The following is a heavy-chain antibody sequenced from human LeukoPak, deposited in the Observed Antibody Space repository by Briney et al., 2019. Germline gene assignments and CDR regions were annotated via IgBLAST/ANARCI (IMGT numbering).Heavy chain of an antibody. J-gene: IGHJ3*02. CDR2: IYYSGST. V-gene: IGHV4-59*01. CDR3: ARADCSGGSCYSYPAAFDI. D-gene: IGHD2-15*01. Sequence: PSETLSLTCTVSGGSISSYYWSWIRQPPGKGLEWIGYIYYSGSTNYNPSLKSRVTISVDTSKNQFSLKLSSVTAADTAVYYCARADCSGGSCYSYPAAFDIWGQGTMVTVSS. CDR1: GGSISSYY.